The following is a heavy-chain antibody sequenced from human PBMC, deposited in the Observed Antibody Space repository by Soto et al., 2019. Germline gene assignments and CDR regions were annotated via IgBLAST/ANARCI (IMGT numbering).Heavy chain of an antibody. V-gene: IGHV1-69*13. Sequence: GASVKVSCKASGGTFSSYAISWVRQAPGQGLEWMGGIIPIFGTANYAQKFQGRVTITADESTSTAYMELNSLRAEDTAVYYCARAGNIVLMVYAREAFDYYGMDVWGQGTTVTVSS. CDR2: IIPIFGTA. CDR1: GGTFSSYA. J-gene: IGHJ6*02. CDR3: ARAGNIVLMVYAREAFDYYGMDV. D-gene: IGHD2-8*01.